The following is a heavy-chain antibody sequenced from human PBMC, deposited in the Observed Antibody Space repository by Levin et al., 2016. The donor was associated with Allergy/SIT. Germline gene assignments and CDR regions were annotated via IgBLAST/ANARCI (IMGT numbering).Heavy chain of an antibody. CDR1: GGSISSYY. J-gene: IGHJ4*02. V-gene: IGHV4-59*01. CDR2: IYYSGST. D-gene: IGHD2-15*01. CDR3: AGFCSGGRCPDY. Sequence: SETLSLTCTVSGGSISSYYWNWIRQTPGKGLEWIGNIYYSGSTKYNASLKSRVTMSIDTSKSQVSLRLSSVTAADSAVYYCAGFCSGGRCPDYWGQGTLVTVSS.